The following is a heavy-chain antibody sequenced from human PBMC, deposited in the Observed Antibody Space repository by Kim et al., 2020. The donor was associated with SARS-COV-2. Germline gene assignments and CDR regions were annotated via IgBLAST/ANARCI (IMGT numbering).Heavy chain of an antibody. CDR2: T. J-gene: IGHJ5*02. D-gene: IGHD3-9*01. V-gene: IGHV1-3*01. CDR3: ARAPHWLPLRP. Sequence: TKYSRQFQGRVTITRDTSASTAYMWLSSLRSEDTAVYYCARAPHWLPLRPWGQGTLVTVSS.